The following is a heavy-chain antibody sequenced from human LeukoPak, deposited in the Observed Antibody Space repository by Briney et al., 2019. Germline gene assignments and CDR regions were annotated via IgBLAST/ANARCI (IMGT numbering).Heavy chain of an antibody. V-gene: IGHV4-34*01. Sequence: SETLSLTCAVYGGSFSGYYWSWIRQPPEKGLEWIGEINHSGSTNYNPSLKSRVTISVDTSKNQFSLKLSSVTAADTAVYYCARVGGYDSEGPRVEGYYYDSSGYYYYFDYWGQGTLVTVSS. CDR1: GGSFSGYY. CDR2: INHSGST. D-gene: IGHD3-22*01. J-gene: IGHJ4*02. CDR3: ARVGGYDSEGPRVEGYYYDSSGYYYYFDY.